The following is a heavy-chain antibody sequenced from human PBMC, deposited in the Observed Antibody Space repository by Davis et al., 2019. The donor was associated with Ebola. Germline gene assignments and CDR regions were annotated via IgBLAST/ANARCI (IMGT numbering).Heavy chain of an antibody. V-gene: IGHV1-18*04. CDR3: ARGLVVPAASKGYYYMDV. CDR1: GYTFTSYG. Sequence: ASVKVSCKASGYTFTSYGISWVRQAPGQGLEWMGWISAYNGNTNYAQKLQGRVTMTTDTSTSTAYMELRSLRSDDTAVYYCARGLVVPAASKGYYYMDVWGKGTTVTVSS. J-gene: IGHJ6*03. D-gene: IGHD2-2*01. CDR2: ISAYNGNT.